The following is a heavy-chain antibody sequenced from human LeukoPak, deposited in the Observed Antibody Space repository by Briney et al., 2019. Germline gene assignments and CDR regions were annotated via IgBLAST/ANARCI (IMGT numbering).Heavy chain of an antibody. V-gene: IGHV4-4*07. CDR2: IYTSGST. J-gene: IGHJ6*02. CDR1: GGSISSYY. D-gene: IGHD3-10*01. CDR3: ARDGHYYGSGSYFYYYYGMDV. Sequence: SETLSLTCTVSGGSISSYYWSWIRQPAGKGLEWIGRIYTSGSTNYNPSLKSRVTMSVDTSKNQFSLKLSSVTAADTAVYYCARDGHYYGSGSYFYYYYGMDVWGQGTTVTVSS.